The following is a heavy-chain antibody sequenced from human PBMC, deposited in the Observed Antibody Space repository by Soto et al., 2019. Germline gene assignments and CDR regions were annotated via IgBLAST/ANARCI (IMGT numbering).Heavy chain of an antibody. Sequence: SETLSLTCNVSGGSKSSYYWGWIRQPPGKGLEWIGNIHYSGSTYYDSSLQSRVTISIDTSKNQFSLKLSSVTATDTAVYYCASQHYYDSSGYYVVYWGQGTLVTVSS. V-gene: IGHV4-59*04. CDR1: GGSKSSYY. CDR3: ASQHYYDSSGYYVVY. CDR2: IHYSGST. J-gene: IGHJ4*02. D-gene: IGHD3-22*01.